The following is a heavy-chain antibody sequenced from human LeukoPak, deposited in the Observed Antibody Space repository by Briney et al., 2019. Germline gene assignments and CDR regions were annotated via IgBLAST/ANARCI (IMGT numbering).Heavy chain of an antibody. CDR3: ARLATLSTVAARGRTWFDA. V-gene: IGHV4-4*07. J-gene: IGHJ5*02. CDR2: IYTSGGT. Sequence: PSETLSLTCTVSGGSISSYYWSWIRQPAGKGLEWIGRIYTSGGTNYNPSLKSRVTMSVDTSKNQFSLKVSSVTAADTAVYYCARLATLSTVAARGRTWFDAWGQGTLVTVSS. CDR1: GGSISSYY. D-gene: IGHD6-6*01.